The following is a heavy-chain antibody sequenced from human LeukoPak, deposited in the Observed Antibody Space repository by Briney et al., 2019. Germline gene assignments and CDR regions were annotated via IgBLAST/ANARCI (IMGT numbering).Heavy chain of an antibody. V-gene: IGHV3-74*01. D-gene: IGHD2-2*01. CDR2: INTDGSTT. CDR1: AFTFTNYW. J-gene: IGHJ4*02. CDR3: ARALFQVPYYFDF. Sequence: GGSLRLSCGASAFTFTNYWMYWVRQAPGKGLAWVSAINTDGSTTTYADSVKGRFTISRDNARNTLYLQMNSLRAEDTAVYYCARALFQVPYYFDFWGQGTLVTVSS.